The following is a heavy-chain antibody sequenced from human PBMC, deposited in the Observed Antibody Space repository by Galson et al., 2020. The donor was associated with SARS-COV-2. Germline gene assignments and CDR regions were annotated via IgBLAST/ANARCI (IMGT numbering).Heavy chain of an antibody. CDR1: GGSISSDNW. Sequence: SQTLSLTCAVSGGSISSDNWWSWVRQPPGKGLEWIGDLYHSGTTNYNPSLKSRVTISVDKSKNQFSLNLKSVTAADTAVYFCSRPKTGAPFDSWGQGSLVTVS. CDR2: LYHSGTT. V-gene: IGHV4-4*02. J-gene: IGHJ4*02. D-gene: IGHD7-27*01. CDR3: SRPKTGAPFDS.